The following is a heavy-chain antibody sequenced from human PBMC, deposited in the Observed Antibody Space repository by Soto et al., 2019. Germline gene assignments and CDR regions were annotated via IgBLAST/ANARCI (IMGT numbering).Heavy chain of an antibody. CDR3: AKWGAIPLAGHDYFGMDV. CDR2: MGGGGTDT. V-gene: IGHV3-23*01. J-gene: IGHJ6*02. CDR1: GFTFSSYA. D-gene: IGHD6-19*01. Sequence: EVQLLESGGELVQPGGSLRLSCAASGFTFSSYAMSWVRQAPGKGLEWVSGMGGGGTDTYYAKSVRGKFTISRDNSDNTLYLQMNSLRADDTAVYYCAKWGAIPLAGHDYFGMDVWGQGTTVAVSS.